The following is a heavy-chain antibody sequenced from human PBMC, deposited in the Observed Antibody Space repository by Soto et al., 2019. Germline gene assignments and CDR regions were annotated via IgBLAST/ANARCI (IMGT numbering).Heavy chain of an antibody. CDR1: GCTFTSYA. J-gene: IGHJ4*02. Sequence: ASVKVSCKASGCTFTSYAMHWVRQAPGQRLEWMGWINAGNGNTKYSQKFQGRVTITRDTSASTAYMELSSLRSEDTAVYYCARVPYSGYLGDYWGQGTLVTVSS. CDR2: INAGNGNT. D-gene: IGHD5-12*01. CDR3: ARVPYSGYLGDY. V-gene: IGHV1-3*01.